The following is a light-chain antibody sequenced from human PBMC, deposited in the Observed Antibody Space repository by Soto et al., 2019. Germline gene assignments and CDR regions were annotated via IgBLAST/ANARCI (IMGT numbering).Light chain of an antibody. CDR1: QSISSY. CDR2: AAS. CDR3: RQRYSTSCT. V-gene: IGKV1-39*01. Sequence: IPMTLSPSSLSTSVGDRVTITCRASQSISSYLKWYQQKPGRAAKRLIYAASSLQSGVPSRLSGSGAWRDVSLTIISIQPEEFVTYSCRQRYSTSCTFGQGTKVDIK. J-gene: IGKJ1*01.